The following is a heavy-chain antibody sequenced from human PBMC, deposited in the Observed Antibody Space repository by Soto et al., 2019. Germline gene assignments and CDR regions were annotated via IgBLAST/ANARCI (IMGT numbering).Heavy chain of an antibody. J-gene: IGHJ5*02. CDR3: ARVSYGDYDSYWFDP. CDR1: GGSISIYS. D-gene: IGHD4-17*01. V-gene: IGHV4-59*12. Sequence: SETLSLTCTVSGGSISIYSWSWIRQPPGKGLEWIGDIYYSGSTYYNPSLKSRVTISVDTSKNQFSLKLSSVTAADTAVYYCARVSYGDYDSYWFDPWGQGTLVTVSS. CDR2: IYYSGST.